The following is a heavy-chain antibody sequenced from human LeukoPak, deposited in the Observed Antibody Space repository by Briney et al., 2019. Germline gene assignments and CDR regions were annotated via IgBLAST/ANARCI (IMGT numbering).Heavy chain of an antibody. J-gene: IGHJ3*02. V-gene: IGHV3-9*01. D-gene: IGHD3-22*01. CDR1: GFTFDGYA. CDR3: AKAGYYDSSGYPSLHAFDI. Sequence: PGRSLRLSCAASGFTFDGYAMHWVRQAPGKGLEWGAGISYNSGSIGYADSVKGRFTISRDNAKNSLYLQMNSLRAEDTALYYCAKAGYYDSSGYPSLHAFDIWGQGTMVTVSS. CDR2: ISYNSGSI.